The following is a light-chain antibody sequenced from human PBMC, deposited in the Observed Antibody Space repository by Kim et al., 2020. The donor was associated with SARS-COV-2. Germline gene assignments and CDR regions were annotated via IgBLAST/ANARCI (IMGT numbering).Light chain of an antibody. Sequence: RVTISCPGSSANIGAGYDVNGYQQLPGTAPKLLIYGNINRPSGVPDRFSGSKSGTSASLAITGLRGEDDADYYCQSYDNSLSGSVFGGGTQLTVL. CDR3: QSYDNSLSGSV. CDR1: SANIGAGYD. V-gene: IGLV1-40*01. J-gene: IGLJ3*02. CDR2: GNI.